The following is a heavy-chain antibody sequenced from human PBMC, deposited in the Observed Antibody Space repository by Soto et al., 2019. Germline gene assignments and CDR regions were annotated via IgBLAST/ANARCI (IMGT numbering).Heavy chain of an antibody. D-gene: IGHD3-22*01. CDR1: GYSFTSYW. CDR3: ARSDYDCSAYFGQTGTFEY. V-gene: IGHV5-51*01. Sequence: PGESLKISCKGSGYSFTSYWIGWVRQMPGKGLEWMGIIYPGDSDTRYSPSFQGQVTFSADKSINTAYLQWGSLKASDTAMYYCARSDYDCSAYFGQTGTFEYWGQGTLVTVSS. J-gene: IGHJ4*02. CDR2: IYPGDSDT.